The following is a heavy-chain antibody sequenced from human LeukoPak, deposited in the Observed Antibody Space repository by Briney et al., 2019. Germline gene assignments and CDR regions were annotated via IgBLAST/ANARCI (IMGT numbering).Heavy chain of an antibody. D-gene: IGHD3-16*02. J-gene: IGHJ6*02. CDR2: IKQDGSEK. V-gene: IGHV3-7*03. CDR1: GLTFSSYW. Sequence: GGSLRLSCAVSGLTFSSYWMSWVRQAPGKGLEWVANIKQDGSEKYYVDSVKGRFTISRDNAKNSLYLQMNSLRAEDTAVYYCARDSQSLLYYYYGMDVWGQGTTVTVSS. CDR3: ARDSQSLLYYYYGMDV.